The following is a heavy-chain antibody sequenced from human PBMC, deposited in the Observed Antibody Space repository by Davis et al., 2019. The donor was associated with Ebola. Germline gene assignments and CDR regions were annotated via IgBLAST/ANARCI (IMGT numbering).Heavy chain of an antibody. CDR3: ARKYDFWSGPRLDY. CDR2: INHSGST. J-gene: IGHJ4*02. CDR1: GGSFSGYY. D-gene: IGHD3-3*01. V-gene: IGHV4-34*01. Sequence: MPGGSLRLSCAVYGGSFSGYYWSWIRQPPGKGLEWIGEINHSGSTNYNPSLKSRVTISVDTSKNQFSLKLSSVTAADTAVYYCARKYDFWSGPRLDYWGQGTLVTVSS.